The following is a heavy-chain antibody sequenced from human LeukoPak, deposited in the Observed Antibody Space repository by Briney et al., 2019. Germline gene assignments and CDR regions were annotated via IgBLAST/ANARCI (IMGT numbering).Heavy chain of an antibody. CDR3: ARPYYYDSRIDP. V-gene: IGHV4-30-4*01. CDR1: GGSISSGDYY. Sequence: SQTLSLTCTVSGGSISSGDYYWSWIRQPPGKGLEWIAYMYYSGSTYYNPSLKSRVTMSADTSKNQLSLKLSSVTAADTAVYCCARPYYYDSRIDPWGQGILVTVSS. J-gene: IGHJ5*02. CDR2: MYYSGST. D-gene: IGHD3-22*01.